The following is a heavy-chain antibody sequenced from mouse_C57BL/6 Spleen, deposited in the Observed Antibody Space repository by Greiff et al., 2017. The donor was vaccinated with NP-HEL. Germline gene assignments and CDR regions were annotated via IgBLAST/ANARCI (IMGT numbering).Heavy chain of an antibody. Sequence: QVQLQQPGAELVRPGSSVKLSCKASGYTFTSYWMHWVKQRPIQGLEWIGNIDPSDSETHYNQKFKDKATLTVDKSSSTAYMQLSSLTSEDSAVYYCAREDYYGSSHRFAYWGQGTLVTVSA. CDR3: AREDYYGSSHRFAY. CDR1: GYTFTSYW. D-gene: IGHD1-1*01. V-gene: IGHV1-52*01. CDR2: IDPSDSET. J-gene: IGHJ3*01.